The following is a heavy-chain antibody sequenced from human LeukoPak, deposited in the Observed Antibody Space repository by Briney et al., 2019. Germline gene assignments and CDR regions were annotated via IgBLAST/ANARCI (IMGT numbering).Heavy chain of an antibody. Sequence: SETLSLTCTVSGVSISSYYWSWIRQPPGKGLEWIGYIYYSGSTNYNPSLKSRVTISVDTSKNQFSLKLSSVTAADTAVYYCARDLHDYGDYNAFDIWGQGTMVTVSS. CDR3: ARDLHDYGDYNAFDI. CDR2: IYYSGST. D-gene: IGHD4-17*01. V-gene: IGHV4-59*01. CDR1: GVSISSYY. J-gene: IGHJ3*02.